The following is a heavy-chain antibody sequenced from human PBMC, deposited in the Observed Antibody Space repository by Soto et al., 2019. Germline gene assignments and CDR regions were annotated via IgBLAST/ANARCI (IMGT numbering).Heavy chain of an antibody. CDR1: GFTFSSYG. D-gene: IGHD2-2*03. Sequence: QVQLVESGGGVVQPGRSLRLSCAASGFTFSSYGMHWVRQAPGKGLEWVAVIWYDGSNKYYADSVKGRFTISRDNSKNXRYLQMNSLRAEDTAVYYCARDGYCSSTSCRPHFDYWGQGTLVTVSS. V-gene: IGHV3-33*01. J-gene: IGHJ4*02. CDR3: ARDGYCSSTSCRPHFDY. CDR2: IWYDGSNK.